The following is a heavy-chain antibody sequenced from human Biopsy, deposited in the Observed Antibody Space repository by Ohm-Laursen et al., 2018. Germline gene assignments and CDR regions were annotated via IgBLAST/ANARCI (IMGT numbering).Heavy chain of an antibody. CDR3: AKGGYCTTTSCYMDVDY. D-gene: IGHD2-2*02. V-gene: IGHV3-23*01. Sequence: SLRLSCSATGFPFHNYAMNWVRQAPRKGLEWVSGINAPGGKTYYADSAKGRFTISRDASKNTLYLLMNSLRAEDTAMYYCAKGGYCTTTSCYMDVDYWGQGTLVTVSS. CDR1: GFPFHNYA. J-gene: IGHJ4*02. CDR2: INAPGGKT.